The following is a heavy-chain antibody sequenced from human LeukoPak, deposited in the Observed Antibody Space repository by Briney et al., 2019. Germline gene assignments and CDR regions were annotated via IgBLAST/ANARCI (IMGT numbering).Heavy chain of an antibody. J-gene: IGHJ4*02. CDR3: AKRSTGYYFDS. D-gene: IGHD2-2*01. CDR2: FSGNDGYT. V-gene: IGHV3-23*01. CDR1: GFTFSNSI. Sequence: PGGSLRLSCAGSGFTFSNSILSWVRQAPGKGLEWLSTFSGNDGYTYYADSVKGRFTISRDNSKNTVYPQMNSLRAEDTANYYCAKRSTGYYFDSWGQGTLVTVSS.